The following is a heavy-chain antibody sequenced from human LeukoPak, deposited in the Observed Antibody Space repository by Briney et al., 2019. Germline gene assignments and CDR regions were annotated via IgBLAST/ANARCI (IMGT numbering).Heavy chain of an antibody. Sequence: ASVKVSCKASGYTFTGYYMHWVRQAPGQGLEWMGWINPNSGGTNYAQKFQGRVTMTRDTSISTAYMELSRLRSDDTAVYYCATASSGWYFDAFDIWGRGTMVTVSS. V-gene: IGHV1-2*02. D-gene: IGHD6-19*01. J-gene: IGHJ3*02. CDR2: INPNSGGT. CDR3: ATASSGWYFDAFDI. CDR1: GYTFTGYY.